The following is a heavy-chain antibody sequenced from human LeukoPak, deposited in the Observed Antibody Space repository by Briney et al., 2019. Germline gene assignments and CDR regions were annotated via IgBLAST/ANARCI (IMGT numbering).Heavy chain of an antibody. V-gene: IGHV3-23*01. D-gene: IGHD3/OR15-3a*01. Sequence: PGGSLRLSCAASGFTMSHYGVSWVRQAPGKGLEWISGIRSVVETTHYADSVKGRFIISRDDSKNALSLQLNSLRPEDTALYYCAKHFCTGPDCSLFDSWGQGTLVTVSS. CDR1: GFTMSHYG. J-gene: IGHJ4*02. CDR2: IRSVVETT. CDR3: AKHFCTGPDCSLFDS.